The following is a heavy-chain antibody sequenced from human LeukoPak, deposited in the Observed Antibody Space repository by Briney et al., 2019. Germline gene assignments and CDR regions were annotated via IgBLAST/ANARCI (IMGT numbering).Heavy chain of an antibody. V-gene: IGHV1-69*06. J-gene: IGHJ4*02. CDR1: GGTFSSYA. CDR3: ARDRGYEFALYVDY. CDR2: IIPIFGTA. Sequence: SVKVSCKASGGTFSSYAISWVRQAPGQGLEWMGGIIPIFGTANYAQKFQGRVTITADKSTSTAYMELSSLRSEDTAVYYCARDRGYEFALYVDYWGQGTLVTVSS. D-gene: IGHD5-12*01.